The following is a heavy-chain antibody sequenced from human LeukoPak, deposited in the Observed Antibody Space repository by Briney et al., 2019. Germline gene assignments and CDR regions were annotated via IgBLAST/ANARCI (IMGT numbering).Heavy chain of an antibody. CDR2: MNPNSGNT. CDR3: ARIAAAGNRRLNY. V-gene: IGHV1-8*01. Sequence: ASVTVSFKASGYTFTSYDINWVRQATGQGLEGMGWMNPNSGNTGYAQKFQGRIIVSRNTSISTAYMELSSLTSEDTAIYYCARIAAAGNRRLNYWGQGTLVTVAS. CDR1: GYTFTSYD. D-gene: IGHD6-13*01. J-gene: IGHJ4*02.